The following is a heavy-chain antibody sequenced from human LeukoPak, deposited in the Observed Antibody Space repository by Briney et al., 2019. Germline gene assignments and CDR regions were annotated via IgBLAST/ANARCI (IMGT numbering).Heavy chain of an antibody. J-gene: IGHJ4*02. Sequence: PSETLSLTCAVYGGSFSGYYWSWIRQPPGKGLEWIGEINHSGSTNYNPSLKSRVTISVDTSKNQFSLKLSSVTAADTAVYYCARVRPYYYGSGSYPDYWGQGTLVTVSS. CDR1: GGSFSGYY. CDR2: INHSGST. V-gene: IGHV4-34*01. D-gene: IGHD3-10*01. CDR3: ARVRPYYYGSGSYPDY.